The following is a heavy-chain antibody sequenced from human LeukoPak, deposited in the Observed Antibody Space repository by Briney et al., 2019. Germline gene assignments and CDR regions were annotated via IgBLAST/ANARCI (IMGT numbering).Heavy chain of an antibody. D-gene: IGHD6-13*01. J-gene: IGHJ4*02. Sequence: GGSLRLSCAASGFTFSSYAMSWVRQAPGKGLEWVSAISGSGGSTNYADSVKGRFTISRDNSKNTVFLQMNSLRAEDTAVYYCAKKKDSYSSSWCYDYWGQGTLVTVSS. CDR3: AKKKDSYSSSWCYDY. CDR2: ISGSGGST. V-gene: IGHV3-23*01. CDR1: GFTFSSYA.